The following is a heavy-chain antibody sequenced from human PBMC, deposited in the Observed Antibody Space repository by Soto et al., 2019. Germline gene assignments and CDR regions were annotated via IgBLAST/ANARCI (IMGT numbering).Heavy chain of an antibody. CDR3: ARDPRITIFGGPLYYFDY. Sequence: ASVKVSCKESGYTFTSYYMHWVRQAPGQGLEWMGIINPSGGSTSYAQKFQGRVTMTRDTSTSTVYMELSSLRSEDTAVYYCARDPRITIFGGPLYYFDYWGQGTLVTVSS. D-gene: IGHD3-3*01. J-gene: IGHJ4*02. V-gene: IGHV1-46*03. CDR1: GYTFTSYY. CDR2: INPSGGST.